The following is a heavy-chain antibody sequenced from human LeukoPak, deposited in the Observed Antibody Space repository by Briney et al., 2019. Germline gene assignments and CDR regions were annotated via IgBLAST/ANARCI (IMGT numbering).Heavy chain of an antibody. Sequence: PGGSLRLSCAASGFTFSSYAMHWVRQAPGKGLEWVAVISYDGSNKYYADPVKGRFTISRDNSKNTLYLQMNSLRAEDTAVYYCARAKCSSTSCYYGYWGQGTLVTVSS. V-gene: IGHV3-30-3*01. CDR3: ARAKCSSTSCYYGY. CDR2: ISYDGSNK. J-gene: IGHJ4*02. D-gene: IGHD2-2*01. CDR1: GFTFSSYA.